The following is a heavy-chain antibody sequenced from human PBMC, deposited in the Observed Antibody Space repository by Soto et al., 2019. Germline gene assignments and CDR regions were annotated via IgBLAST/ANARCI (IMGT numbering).Heavy chain of an antibody. J-gene: IGHJ6*02. CDR1: GGSISSGGYY. Sequence: QVQLQESGPGLVKPSQTLSLTCTVSGGSISSGGYYWSWIRQHPGKGLEWIGYISYSGSTYYNPSLKSRVTISVDTSKNQFSLRLSSVTAADTAVYYCARDVVNLAAAAQIYYYYGLDVWGQGTTVTVSS. D-gene: IGHD6-13*01. CDR3: ARDVVNLAAAAQIYYYYGLDV. V-gene: IGHV4-31*03. CDR2: ISYSGST.